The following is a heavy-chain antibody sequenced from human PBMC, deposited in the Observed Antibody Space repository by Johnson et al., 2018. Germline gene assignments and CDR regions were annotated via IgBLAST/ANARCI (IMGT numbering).Heavy chain of an antibody. V-gene: IGHV3-21*01. D-gene: IGHD1-7*01. J-gene: IGHJ6*03. CDR3: SRASTGNTSYYMDV. Sequence: EVQLVESGGGLVRXGGSLRLSCAASRFTFSSYTMNWVRQAPGKGLESVSSISSSSSYISYADSLKGRFTISRDNAKNSLSLQMKSLRAEDTGVYYCSRASTGNTSYYMDVWGKGTTVTVSS. CDR1: RFTFSSYT. CDR2: ISSSSSYI.